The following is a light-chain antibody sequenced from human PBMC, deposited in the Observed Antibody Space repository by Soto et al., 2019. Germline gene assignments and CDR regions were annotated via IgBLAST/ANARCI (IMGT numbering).Light chain of an antibody. CDR1: QSVYGN. J-gene: IGKJ4*01. V-gene: IGKV3-15*01. CDR2: AAS. Sequence: EIVMTQSPVTLSVSPGERATLSCRASQSVYGNLAWDQQKPGQAPRLLIYAASPRATGVPARFSGSGSGTEVTLPISSLQSEDFAVYYCQQYNDWPLTFGGGTKVEIK. CDR3: QQYNDWPLT.